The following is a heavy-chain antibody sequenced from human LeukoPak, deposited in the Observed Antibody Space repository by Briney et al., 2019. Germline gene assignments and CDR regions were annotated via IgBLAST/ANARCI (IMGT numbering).Heavy chain of an antibody. CDR2: IDPGGSSI. D-gene: IGHD1-14*01. Sequence: GRSLRLSCAASGFTFSSYWMHWVRQVPGKGLVWVARIDPGGSSITYADSVKGRFTISRDNAKNTLYLQMDSLRAEDTGVYYCARSNQADDYWGQGTLVTVSS. CDR1: GFTFSSYW. V-gene: IGHV3-74*01. CDR3: ARSNQADDY. J-gene: IGHJ4*02.